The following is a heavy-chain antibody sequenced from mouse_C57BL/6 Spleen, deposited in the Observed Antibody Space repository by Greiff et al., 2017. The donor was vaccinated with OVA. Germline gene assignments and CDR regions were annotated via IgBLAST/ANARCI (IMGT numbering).Heavy chain of an antibody. D-gene: IGHD3-3*01. Sequence: QVQLKQPGAELVRPGSSVKLSCKASGYTFTSYWMHWVKQRPIQGLEWIGNIDPSDSETHYNQKFKDKATLTVDKSSSTAYMQPSSLTSEDSAVYYCARWGGQDYAMDYWGQGTSVTVSS. CDR1: GYTFTSYW. J-gene: IGHJ4*01. CDR3: ARWGGQDYAMDY. V-gene: IGHV1-52*01. CDR2: IDPSDSET.